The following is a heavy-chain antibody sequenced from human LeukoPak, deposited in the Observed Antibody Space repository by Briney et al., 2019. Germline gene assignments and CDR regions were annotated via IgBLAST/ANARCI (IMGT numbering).Heavy chain of an antibody. V-gene: IGHV1-69*04. D-gene: IGHD3-22*01. CDR1: GGTFSSYA. Sequence: GSSVKVSCTASGGTFSSYAISWVRQAPGHGLAWMGRIIPILGIANYAQKFQGRVTITADKSTSTAYMELSSLRSEDTAVYYCARGGRPYYYDSTKLSFDPWGQGTLVTVSS. J-gene: IGHJ5*02. CDR2: IIPILGIA. CDR3: ARGGRPYYYDSTKLSFDP.